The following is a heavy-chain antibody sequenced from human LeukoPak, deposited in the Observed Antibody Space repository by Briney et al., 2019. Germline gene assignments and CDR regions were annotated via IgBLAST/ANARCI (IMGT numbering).Heavy chain of an antibody. J-gene: IGHJ5*02. CDR2: ISNRGSP. CDR3: VRDGGFYYTASPNSWFDP. D-gene: IGHD2-15*01. CDR1: GFSISSDDC. V-gene: IGHV4-38-2*02. Sequence: SETLSLTCLVSGFSISSDDCWGWIRQPPGKGLEWIGSISNRGSPYYNPSLKSRVTMSVDTPNNHFSLRLSSVTAADMAVYYCVRDGGFYYTASPNSWFDPWGQGTLVTVSS.